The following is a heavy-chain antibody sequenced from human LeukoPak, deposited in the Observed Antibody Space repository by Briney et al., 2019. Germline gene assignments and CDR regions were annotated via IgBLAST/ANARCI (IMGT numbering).Heavy chain of an antibody. J-gene: IGHJ5*02. CDR2: ISSSGSTI. V-gene: IGHV3-48*03. D-gene: IGHD2-15*01. CDR1: GFTFSTYW. CDR3: ARDERMGRSSWFDP. Sequence: RSGGSLRLSCAASGFTFSTYWMHWVRQAPGKGLEWISYISSSGSTIFYADSVKGRFTISRDNAKNSLYLQMNSLRVEDTAVYYCARDERMGRSSWFDPWGQGTLVTVSS.